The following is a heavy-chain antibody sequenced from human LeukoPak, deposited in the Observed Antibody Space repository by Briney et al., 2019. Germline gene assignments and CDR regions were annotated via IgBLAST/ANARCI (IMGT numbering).Heavy chain of an antibody. V-gene: IGHV3-48*03. J-gene: IGHJ4*02. D-gene: IGHD3-10*01. CDR3: ARDSSYYGSGSFSD. CDR1: GFTFSTYE. Sequence: PGGSLRLSCAASGFTFSTYEMNWVRQAPGKGLEWVSYISSSGSTIYYADSVKGRFTISRDNAKNSLYLQMNSPRAEDTAVYYCARDSSYYGSGSFSDWGQGTLVTVSS. CDR2: ISSSGSTI.